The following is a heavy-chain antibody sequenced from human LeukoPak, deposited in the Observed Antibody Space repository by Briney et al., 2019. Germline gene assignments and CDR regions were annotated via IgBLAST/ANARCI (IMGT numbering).Heavy chain of an antibody. CDR3: TTEPNLRFLEWLEYYYYYMDV. V-gene: IGHV3-15*01. D-gene: IGHD3-3*01. CDR2: IKSKTDGGTT. CDR1: GFTFNNAW. Sequence: GTSLRLSCAASGFTFNNAWMSWVRQAPGKGLEWVGRIKSKTDGGTTDYAAPVKGRFTISRDDSQNTLYLQMNSLRTEDTAVYYCTTEPNLRFLEWLEYYYYYMDVWGKGTTVTVSS. J-gene: IGHJ6*03.